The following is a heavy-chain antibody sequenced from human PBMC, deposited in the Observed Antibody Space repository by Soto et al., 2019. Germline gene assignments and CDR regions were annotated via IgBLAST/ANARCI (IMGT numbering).Heavy chain of an antibody. CDR2: IDPSDSDT. Sequence: EVQLVQSGAEVKKPGESLRISCKGSGYSFTSYWISWVRQMPGNGLEWMGRIDPSDSDTNYSPSFQGHVTISAAKSSSTSYLQWSSMTASETVLCFRASQVRDWFCPWGQRTLVTVAS. V-gene: IGHV5-10-1*03. CDR1: GYSFTSYW. CDR3: ASQVRDWFCP. D-gene: IGHD1-1*01. J-gene: IGHJ5*02.